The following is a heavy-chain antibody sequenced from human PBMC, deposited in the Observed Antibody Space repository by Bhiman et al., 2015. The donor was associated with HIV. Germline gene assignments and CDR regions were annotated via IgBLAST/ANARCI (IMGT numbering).Heavy chain of an antibody. CDR3: AKDRPYSSSWYYFDY. D-gene: IGHD6-13*01. Sequence: EVQLVESGGGLVQPGRSLRLSCAASGFTFDDYAMHWVRQAPGKGLEWVSGISWNSGSIGYADSVKGRFTISRDNAKYSLYLQMNSLRAEDTAFYYCAKDRPYSSSWYYFDYWGQGTPGHRLL. CDR2: ISWNSGSI. CDR1: GFTFDDYA. V-gene: IGHV3-9*01. J-gene: IGHJ4*02.